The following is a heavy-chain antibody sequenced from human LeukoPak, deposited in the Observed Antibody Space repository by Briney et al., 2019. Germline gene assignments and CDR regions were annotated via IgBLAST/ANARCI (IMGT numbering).Heavy chain of an antibody. V-gene: IGHV3-30*02. Sequence: GGSLRLSCAASGFTFSSYGMHWVRQAPGKGLEWVAFIRYDGSNKYYADSVKGRFTISRDNSKNTLYLQMNSLRAEDTAVYYCAKDGSYSPRYFDYWGQGTLVTVSS. CDR3: AKDGSYSPRYFDY. CDR2: IRYDGSNK. CDR1: GFTFSSYG. D-gene: IGHD2-15*01. J-gene: IGHJ4*02.